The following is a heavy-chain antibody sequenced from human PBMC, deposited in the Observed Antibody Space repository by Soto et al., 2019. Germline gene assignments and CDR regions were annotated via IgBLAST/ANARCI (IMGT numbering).Heavy chain of an antibody. D-gene: IGHD3-16*01. J-gene: IGHJ5*02. Sequence: ASETLSLTCTVSGASISGFYWSWIRKSAGKGLEWIGRIYATGTTDYNPSLKSRVMMSVDTSEKQFSLELRSVTAAHTVIACCGRDEMKTLRDWIHPRGQEIAVTVS. CDR1: GASISGFY. V-gene: IGHV4-4*07. CDR3: GRDEMKTLRDWIHP. CDR2: IYATGTT.